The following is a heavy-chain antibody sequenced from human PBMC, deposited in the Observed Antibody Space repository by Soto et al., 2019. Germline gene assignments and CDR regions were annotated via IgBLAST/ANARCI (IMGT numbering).Heavy chain of an antibody. V-gene: IGHV3-30*18. CDR3: AKDRVGGTFYTPLGF. J-gene: IGHJ4*02. CDR1: GFNFDNYG. CDR2: ITYDGSFQ. Sequence: QVQLVESGGGVVQRGGSHRLSCQASGFNFDNYGMHWVRQAPGKGLEWVAVITYDGSFQYYADSVKGRFTISRDNSKNTLFLHLNTLKPEDTAVYHCAKDRVGGTFYTPLGFWGQGTLVTVSS. D-gene: IGHD1-7*01.